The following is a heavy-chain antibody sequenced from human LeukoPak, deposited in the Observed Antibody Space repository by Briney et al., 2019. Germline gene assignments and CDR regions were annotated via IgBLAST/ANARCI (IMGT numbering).Heavy chain of an antibody. Sequence: PGGSLRLSCAASGFTFSSYWMSWVRQAPGKGLEWVANIKQDGSEKYYVDSVKGRFTISRDNAKNSLYLQMNSLRAEDTAVYYCARDASRLTPHFDYWGQGTLVTVSS. CDR1: GFTFSSYW. J-gene: IGHJ4*02. V-gene: IGHV3-7*01. CDR3: ARDASRLTPHFDY. D-gene: IGHD1-14*01. CDR2: IKQDGSEK.